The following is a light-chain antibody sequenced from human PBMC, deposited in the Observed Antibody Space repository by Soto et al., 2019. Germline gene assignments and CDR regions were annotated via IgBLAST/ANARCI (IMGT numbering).Light chain of an antibody. CDR1: QDISRY. V-gene: IGKV1-9*01. J-gene: IGKJ4*01. CDR3: QQLSDFPLT. CDR2: GAS. Sequence: IQLTQSPSSLSASVGERVTITCRASQDISRYLAWYQQKPGRAPKLLIHGASILQSWVPPRFSGSGSETDFTLTISSLQPEDYAAYYCQQLSDFPLTFGGGTKVDIK.